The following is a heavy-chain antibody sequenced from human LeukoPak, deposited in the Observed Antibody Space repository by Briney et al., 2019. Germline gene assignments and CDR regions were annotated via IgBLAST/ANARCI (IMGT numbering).Heavy chain of an antibody. J-gene: IGHJ6*03. CDR2: ISGSGGST. D-gene: IGHD1-26*01. V-gene: IGHV3-23*01. CDR3: AKVINSGSYPGRDYYCYMDV. Sequence: GGSLRLPCAASGFTFSSYAMSWVRQAPGKGLEWVSAISGSGGSTYYADSVKGRFTISRDNSKNTLYLQMNSLRAEDTAVYYCAKVINSGSYPGRDYYCYMDVWGKGTTVTVSS. CDR1: GFTFSSYA.